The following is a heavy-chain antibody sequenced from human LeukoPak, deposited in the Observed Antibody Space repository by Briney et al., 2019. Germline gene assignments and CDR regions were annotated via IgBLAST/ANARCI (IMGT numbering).Heavy chain of an antibody. J-gene: IGHJ4*02. CDR2: DIPIFGTA. Sequence: SVKVSCKASGGTFITYTNNWVRQAPGQGLEWIGGDIPIFGTANYAQKFQGRVTVTTDDSTSTAFMELSSLRSEDTAVYYCATYMLRDNWNVHTFDSWGQGTLVTVPS. CDR1: GGTFITYT. CDR3: ATYMLRDNWNVHTFDS. D-gene: IGHD1-1*01. V-gene: IGHV1-69*05.